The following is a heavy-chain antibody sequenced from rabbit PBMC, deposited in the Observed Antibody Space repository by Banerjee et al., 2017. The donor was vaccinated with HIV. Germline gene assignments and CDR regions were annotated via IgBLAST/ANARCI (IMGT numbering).Heavy chain of an antibody. J-gene: IGHJ4*01. CDR1: GFSFSSTYW. D-gene: IGHD4-1*01. Sequence: QEQLEESGGDLVQPEGSLTLTCTASGFSFSSTYWICWVRQAPGKGPELIACIYGDGVGNTYSASWAKGRFTISRTSSTTVTLQMTSLTAADTATYFCARDLAGAIGWNFNLWGPGTLVTVS. V-gene: IGHV1S45*01. CDR3: ARDLAGAIGWNFNL. CDR2: IYGDGVGNT.